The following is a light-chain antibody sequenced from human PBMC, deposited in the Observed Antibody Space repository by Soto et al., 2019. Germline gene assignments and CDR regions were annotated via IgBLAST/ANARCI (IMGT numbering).Light chain of an antibody. CDR1: SSDVGGYNF. V-gene: IGLV2-8*01. Sequence: QSALTQPPSASGSPGQSVTISCSGTSSDVGGYNFVSWYQYHPGKAPKLIIYEVTKRPSGVPDRFSGSKSGNTASLTISGLQAEDEADYYCCSYAGSSTYVFGTGTKVTVL. J-gene: IGLJ1*01. CDR2: EVT. CDR3: CSYAGSSTYV.